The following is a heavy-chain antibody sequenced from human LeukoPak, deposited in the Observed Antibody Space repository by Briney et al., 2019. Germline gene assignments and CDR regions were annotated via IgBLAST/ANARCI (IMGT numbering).Heavy chain of an antibody. J-gene: IGHJ3*02. V-gene: IGHV5-10-1*01. CDR2: IDTSDSYN. CDR1: GSSFNSYW. D-gene: IGHD3-10*01. Sequence: GESLQISCQGSGSSFNSYWITWVRQLPGKGLEWMGRIDTSDSYNNFSPSFQGHVTISVDKSISTAYLQWSSLKASDTAMYYCARLYYFGSGGHAFDIWGQGTMVTVSS. CDR3: ARLYYFGSGGHAFDI.